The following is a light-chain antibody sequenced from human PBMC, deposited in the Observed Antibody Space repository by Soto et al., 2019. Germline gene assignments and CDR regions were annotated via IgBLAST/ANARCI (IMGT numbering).Light chain of an antibody. CDR3: SSYAGSNNSV. CDR2: EVS. Sequence: QSALTQPPSASGSPGQSVTISCTGTSSDVGGYNYVSWYQQHPGKAPKLMIYEVSKRPSGVPDRFSGSKSGNTASLTVSELQAEDEADYYCSSYAGSNNSVFGTGTKLTVL. J-gene: IGLJ1*01. V-gene: IGLV2-8*01. CDR1: SSDVGGYNY.